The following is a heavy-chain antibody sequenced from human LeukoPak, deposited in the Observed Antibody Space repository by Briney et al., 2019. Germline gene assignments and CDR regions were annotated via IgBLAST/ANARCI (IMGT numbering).Heavy chain of an antibody. CDR1: GFTFSSYG. J-gene: IGHJ3*02. CDR2: IRYDGSNK. CDR3: AKGSEVTTGAFDI. V-gene: IGHV3-30*02. Sequence: GGSLRLSCAASGFTFSSYGMHWVRQAPGKGLEWVAFIRYDGSNKYYADSVKGRFTISRDNSKNMLYLQMNSLRAEDTAVYYCAKGSEVTTGAFDIWGQGTMVTVSS. D-gene: IGHD4-17*01.